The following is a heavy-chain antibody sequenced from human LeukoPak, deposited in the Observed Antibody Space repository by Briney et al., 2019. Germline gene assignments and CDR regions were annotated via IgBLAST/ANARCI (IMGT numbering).Heavy chain of an antibody. CDR3: AEDWSNSWGSYFDY. CDR2: IRNDGSIK. D-gene: IGHD3-16*01. J-gene: IGHJ4*02. Sequence: RGSLRLSCAASGFTFSSFGMHWVRQAPGKGLEWVAFIRNDGSIKYYADSVQGRFTISRDNSKNTLYLQMNSLRPEDTAVYYCAEDWSNSWGSYFDYWGQGTLVTVSS. V-gene: IGHV3-30*02. CDR1: GFTFSSFG.